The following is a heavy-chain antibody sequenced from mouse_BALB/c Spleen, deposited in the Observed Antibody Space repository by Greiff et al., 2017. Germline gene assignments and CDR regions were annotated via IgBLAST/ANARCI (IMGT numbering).Heavy chain of an antibody. CDR3: TRDGSSHYFDY. Sequence: EVKLMESGGGLVKPGGSLKLSCAASGFTFSSYTMSWVRQTPEKRLEWVATISSGGSYTYYPDSVKGRFTISRDNAKNTLYLQMSSLKSEDTAMYYCTRDGSSHYFDYWGQGTTLTVSS. D-gene: IGHD1-1*01. J-gene: IGHJ2*01. CDR2: ISSGGSYT. V-gene: IGHV5-6-4*01. CDR1: GFTFSSYT.